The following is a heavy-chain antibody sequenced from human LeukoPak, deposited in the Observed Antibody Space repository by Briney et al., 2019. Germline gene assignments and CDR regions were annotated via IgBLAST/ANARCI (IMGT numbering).Heavy chain of an antibody. CDR2: IYYSGST. V-gene: IGHV4-59*08. Sequence: SETLSLACTVSGGSISSYYWSWIRQPPGKGLEWIGYIYYSGSTNYNPSLKSRVTISVDTSKNQFSLKLSSVTAADTAVYYCARLDYDSSGYSDWGQGTLVTVSS. J-gene: IGHJ4*02. CDR1: GGSISSYY. CDR3: ARLDYDSSGYSD. D-gene: IGHD3-22*01.